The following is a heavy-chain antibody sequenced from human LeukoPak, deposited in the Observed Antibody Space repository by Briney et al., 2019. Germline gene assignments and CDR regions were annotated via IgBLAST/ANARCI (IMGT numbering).Heavy chain of an antibody. D-gene: IGHD6-13*01. CDR1: GGTFSNYA. Sequence: ASVKVSCKASGGTFSNYAINWVRQAPGQGLEWMGGIIPIFGTPNYAQKFQGRVTITADESTSTAYMELRSLKSEDTAVYYCARDWGMGPSSSWAWGQGTLVTVSS. V-gene: IGHV1-69*13. CDR2: IIPIFGTP. J-gene: IGHJ5*02. CDR3: ARDWGMGPSSSWA.